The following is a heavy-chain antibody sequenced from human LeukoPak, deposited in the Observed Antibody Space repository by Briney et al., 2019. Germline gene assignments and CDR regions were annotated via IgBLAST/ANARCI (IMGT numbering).Heavy chain of an antibody. CDR1: GGTFSSYA. J-gene: IGHJ4*02. CDR2: IIPIFGTA. D-gene: IGHD3-3*01. V-gene: IGHV1-69*13. Sequence: GASVKVSCKASGGTFSSYAISWVRQAPGQGLEWMGGIIPIFGTANYAQKFQGRVTITADESTSTAYMELSSLRSEHTAVYYCARDLKYYDFWSGHSFDYWGQGTLVTASS. CDR3: ARDLKYYDFWSGHSFDY.